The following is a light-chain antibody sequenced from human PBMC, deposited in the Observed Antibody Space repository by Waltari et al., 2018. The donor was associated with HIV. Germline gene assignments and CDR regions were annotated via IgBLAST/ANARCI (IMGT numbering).Light chain of an antibody. CDR1: TGAITSAPY. V-gene: IGLV7-46*01. CDR3: LLFYSGVRV. CDR2: NIN. Sequence: QAVVTQEPSLTVSPGGSVTLTCVSLTGAITSAPYPFWLQLKPGQAPTTLIYNINTKPSWTPARFSGSLLGGKAALTLSGAQSEDEAEYYCLLFYSGVRVFGGGTKLTVL. J-gene: IGLJ2*01.